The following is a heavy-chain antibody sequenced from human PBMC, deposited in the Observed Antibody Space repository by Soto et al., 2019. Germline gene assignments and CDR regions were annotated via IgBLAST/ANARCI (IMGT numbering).Heavy chain of an antibody. J-gene: IGHJ4*02. CDR1: GFTFSNAW. CDR2: VTSKTDGGTI. V-gene: IGHV3-15*01. CDR3: IGTYSGSSMRFDY. D-gene: IGHD5-12*01. Sequence: EVQLVESGGGLVKPGGSLRLSCAASGFTFSNAWMTWVRQAPGKGLEWVGRVTSKTDGGTIDYAAPVKDRFTISRDDSKNTLYLQMNSLKTEDTAVYYCIGTYSGSSMRFDYWGQGTLVTVSS.